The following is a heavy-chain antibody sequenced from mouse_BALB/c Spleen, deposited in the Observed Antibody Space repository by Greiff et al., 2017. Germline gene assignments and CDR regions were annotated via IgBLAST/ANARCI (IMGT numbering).Heavy chain of an antibody. Sequence: QVQLQQSAAELARPGASVKMSCKASGYTFTSYTMHWVKQRPGQGLEWIGYINPSSGYTEYNQKFKDKTTLTADKSSSTAYMQLSSLTSEDSAVYYCARSYYGSRYYAMDYWGQGTSVTVSS. J-gene: IGHJ4*01. CDR3: ARSYYGSRYYAMDY. V-gene: IGHV1-4*02. D-gene: IGHD1-1*01. CDR1: GYTFTSYT. CDR2: INPSSGYT.